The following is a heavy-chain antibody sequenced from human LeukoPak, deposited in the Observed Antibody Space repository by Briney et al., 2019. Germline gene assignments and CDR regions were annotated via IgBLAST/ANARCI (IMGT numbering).Heavy chain of an antibody. CDR3: AKVRVVVVPAAIDS. J-gene: IGHJ4*02. CDR1: GFTFSSYA. CDR2: ISDSGGST. V-gene: IGHV3-23*01. Sequence: GGSLRLSCEASGFTFSSYAMTWVRQAPRKGLEWVSSISDSGGSTYYADSVKGRFTISRDNSKNTLYLQMNSLRAEDTAVYYCAKVRVVVVPAAIDSWGQGTLVTVSS. D-gene: IGHD2-2*01.